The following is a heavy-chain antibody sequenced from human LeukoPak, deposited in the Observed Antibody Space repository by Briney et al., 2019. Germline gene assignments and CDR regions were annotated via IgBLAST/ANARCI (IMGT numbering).Heavy chain of an antibody. D-gene: IGHD5-24*01. Sequence: GGSLRLSCAASGFTFSDYYMTWVRQAPGKGLEWVSFISPSGDDIHYADSVKGRFAISRDNGKNSLYLQMNGLRADGAAVYFCAREVASTDNWGQGTLVTVSS. CDR3: AREVASTDN. V-gene: IGHV3-11*01. CDR2: ISPSGDDI. CDR1: GFTFSDYY. J-gene: IGHJ4*02.